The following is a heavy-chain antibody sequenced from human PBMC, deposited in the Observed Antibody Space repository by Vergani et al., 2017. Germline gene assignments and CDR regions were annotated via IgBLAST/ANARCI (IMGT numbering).Heavy chain of an antibody. V-gene: IGHV1-69*01. J-gene: IGHJ6*02. CDR3: ARSWCGGDCPRDYYGMDV. CDR2: IIPLFGTA. Sequence: QVQLVQSGAEVKKPGSSVTVSCKASGGTFSSYAISWVRQAPGHGLEWMGGIIPLFGTANYAQKFQGRVTITADESTSTACMELSSLRSEDTAVYYCARSWCGGDCPRDYYGMDVWGQGTTVTVSS. D-gene: IGHD2-21*02. CDR1: GGTFSSYA.